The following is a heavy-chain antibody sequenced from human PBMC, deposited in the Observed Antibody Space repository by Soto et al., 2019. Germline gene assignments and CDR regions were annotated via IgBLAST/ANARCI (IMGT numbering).Heavy chain of an antibody. CDR2: ISYDGSDK. CDR1: GFTFSSYG. D-gene: IGHD2-15*01. Sequence: QVPLVESGGGVVQPGRSLRLSCAASGFTFSSYGMHWVRQAPGKGLEWVAVISYDGSDKYYADSVKGRFTISRDNSNTPLYLKRDSRRAEATAVYSCAKGVVVATTYSRNGARAPLVTVSS. V-gene: IGHV3-30*18. J-gene: IGHJ1*01. CDR3: AKGVVVATTYSRN.